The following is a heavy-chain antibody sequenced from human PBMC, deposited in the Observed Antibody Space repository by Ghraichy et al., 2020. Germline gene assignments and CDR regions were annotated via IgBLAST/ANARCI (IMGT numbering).Heavy chain of an antibody. V-gene: IGHV3-33*06. CDR2: IWFDGSHK. J-gene: IGHJ4*02. CDR1: GFMFSNYG. D-gene: IGHD5-24*01. Sequence: GGSLRLTCAASGFMFSNYGMHWVRQAPGKGLEWVASIWFDGSHKYYADSVKGRFTISRDNSKNTLYVQMNSLRAEDTAVYYCTKDRRGLQLGDGFDFWGQGTLVTVSS. CDR3: TKDRRGLQLGDGFDF.